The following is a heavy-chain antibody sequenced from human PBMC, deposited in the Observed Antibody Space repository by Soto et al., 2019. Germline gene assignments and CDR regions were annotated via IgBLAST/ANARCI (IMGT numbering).Heavy chain of an antibody. CDR3: ARSYGPFYDSSYYGLARNYFDY. Sequence: GGSLRLSCVGTGFTFGSHAMNWVRQAPGKGLEWVSVIAFDGTNRYYADSVRGRFTISRDNSKNTLYLQMDSLRPDDSAIYYCARSYGPFYDSSYYGLARNYFDYWGQGTLVTVSS. V-gene: IGHV3-30*04. D-gene: IGHD3-22*01. CDR2: IAFDGTNR. J-gene: IGHJ4*02. CDR1: GFTFGSHA.